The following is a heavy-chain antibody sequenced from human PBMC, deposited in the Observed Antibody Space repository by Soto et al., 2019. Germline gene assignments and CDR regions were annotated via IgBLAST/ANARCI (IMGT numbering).Heavy chain of an antibody. V-gene: IGHV3-23*01. CDR3: AKGGYCSSTSCYFPFDY. CDR1: GFTFSSYA. CDR2: ISGSGGST. J-gene: IGHJ4*02. Sequence: EVQLLESGGGLVQPGGSLRLSCAASGFTFSSYAMSWVRQAPGKGLEWVSAISGSGGSTYYADSVKGRFTISRDNSKNTRYLQMNSLRAEDTAVYYCAKGGYCSSTSCYFPFDYWGQGTLVTVSS. D-gene: IGHD2-2*01.